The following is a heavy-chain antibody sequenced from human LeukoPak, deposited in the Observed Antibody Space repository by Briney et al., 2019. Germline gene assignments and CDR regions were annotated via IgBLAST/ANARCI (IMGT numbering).Heavy chain of an antibody. J-gene: IGHJ3*02. CDR2: IYYSGST. V-gene: IGHV4-59*01. D-gene: IGHD1-14*01. Sequence: SETLSLTCTVSGGSISSYYWSWIRQPPGKGLEWIGYIYYSGSTNYNPSLKSRVTISVDTSKNQFSLKLSSVTAADTAVYYCARDGSPALPAFGIWGQGTMVTVSS. CDR1: GGSISSYY. CDR3: ARDGSPALPAFGI.